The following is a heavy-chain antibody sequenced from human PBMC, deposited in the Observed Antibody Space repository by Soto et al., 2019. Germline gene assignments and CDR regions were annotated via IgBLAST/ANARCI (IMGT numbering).Heavy chain of an antibody. CDR2: ISSSSDTI. D-gene: IGHD2-2*01. J-gene: IGHJ4*02. CDR3: VKVEYGGRLDY. V-gene: IGHV3-11*01. CDR1: GFTFCDYD. Sequence: GGSLRLSCAASGFTFCDYDMSWIRQAPGKGLEWVSYISSSSDTISYADSVKGRFPISRDNAKNSLFLQMNSLRAEDTAVHYCVKVEYGGRLDYWGQGALVTVSS.